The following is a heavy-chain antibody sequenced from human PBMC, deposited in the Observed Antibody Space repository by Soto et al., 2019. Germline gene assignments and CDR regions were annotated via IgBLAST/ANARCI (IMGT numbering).Heavy chain of an antibody. CDR3: AKSTIVDTAMINDYYYYMDV. Sequence: GGSLRLSCAASGFTFSSYAMSWVRQAPGKGLEWVSAISGSGGSTYYADSVKGRFTISRDNSKNTLYLQMNSLRAEDTAVYYCAKSTIVDTAMINDYYYYMDVWGKGTTVSVSS. CDR1: GFTFSSYA. J-gene: IGHJ6*03. D-gene: IGHD5-18*01. V-gene: IGHV3-23*01. CDR2: ISGSGGST.